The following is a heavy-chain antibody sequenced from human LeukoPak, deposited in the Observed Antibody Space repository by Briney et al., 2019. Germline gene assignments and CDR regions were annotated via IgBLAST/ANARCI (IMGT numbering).Heavy chain of an antibody. D-gene: IGHD3-10*01. J-gene: IGHJ6*02. V-gene: IGHV1-46*01. CDR2: INPSGGST. CDR1: GYTFTSYY. Sequence: ASVKVSCKASGYTFTSYYMHWVRQAPGQGLEWMGIINPSGGSTSYAQKFQGRVTMTRDTSTSTVYMELSSLRPEDTAVYYCARKDSVSRGLYYYYYGMDVWGQGTTVTVSS. CDR3: ARKDSVSRGLYYYYYGMDV.